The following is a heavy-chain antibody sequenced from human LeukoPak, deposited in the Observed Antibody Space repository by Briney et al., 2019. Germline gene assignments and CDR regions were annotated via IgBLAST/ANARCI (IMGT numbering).Heavy chain of an antibody. Sequence: SVKVSCKASGGTFSSYAISWVRQAPGQGLEWMGGIIPIFGTANYAQKFQGRVTITADESTSTAYMELSSLRSEDTAVYYCARAEWENYNWFDPWGQGTLVTVSS. J-gene: IGHJ5*02. CDR3: ARAEWENYNWFDP. CDR1: GGTFSSYA. CDR2: IIPIFGTA. D-gene: IGHD1-26*01. V-gene: IGHV1-69*13.